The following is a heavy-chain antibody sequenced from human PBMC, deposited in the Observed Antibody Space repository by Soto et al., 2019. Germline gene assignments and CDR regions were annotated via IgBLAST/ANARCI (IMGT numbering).Heavy chain of an antibody. V-gene: IGHV4-39*01. J-gene: IGHJ4*02. Sequence: SETLSLSCTVSGGSISSSIYYWGWIRQPPGKGLEWIGSIYCSGSTYYSPSLKRRGTISVDTSNNQFSLKLSSVTAADTAVYYCARHLGSVGYRYGLLDDWGQRTLVNVSS. D-gene: IGHD5-18*01. CDR3: ARHLGSVGYRYGLLDD. CDR1: GGSISSSIYY. CDR2: IYCSGST.